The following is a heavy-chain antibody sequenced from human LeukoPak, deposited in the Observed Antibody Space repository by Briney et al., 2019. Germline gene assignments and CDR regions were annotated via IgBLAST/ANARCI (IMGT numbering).Heavy chain of an antibody. D-gene: IGHD6-19*01. V-gene: IGHV4-4*07. CDR1: GGSISSYY. Sequence: PSETLSLTCTVSGGSISSYYWSWIRQPAGKGLEWIGRIYTSGRTNYNASLKSRVTMSVDTSKNQISLKLSSVTAADTALYYCARGNGADSSGWYPNRYGMDVWGQGTTVTVSS. J-gene: IGHJ6*02. CDR3: ARGNGADSSGWYPNRYGMDV. CDR2: IYTSGRT.